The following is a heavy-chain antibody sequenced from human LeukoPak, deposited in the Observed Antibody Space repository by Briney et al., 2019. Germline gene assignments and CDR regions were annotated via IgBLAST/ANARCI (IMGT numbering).Heavy chain of an antibody. V-gene: IGHV4-4*07. D-gene: IGHD3-22*01. J-gene: IGHJ3*02. CDR1: GDSMSNYY. CDR3: ARSMIVVVSPPKKYAFDI. Sequence: PSETLSLTCTVSGDSMSNYYWNWIRQPAGKGLEWIGRVYTNGNTKYNPSLKSRVTMSVDTSKNQFSLRLNSVTAADTAVYYCARSMIVVVSPPKKYAFDIWGQGTMVTVSS. CDR2: VYTNGNT.